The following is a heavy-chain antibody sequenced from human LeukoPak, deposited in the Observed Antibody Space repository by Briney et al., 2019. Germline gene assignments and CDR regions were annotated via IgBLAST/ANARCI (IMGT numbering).Heavy chain of an antibody. CDR1: GFSFSNYA. V-gene: IGHV3-23*01. Sequence: VHPGGSLRLSCVPSGFSFSNYAMSWVRQAPGKGLEWVSSISGSGGSTHYADSVKGRFTISRDKTKNTLYLQMNSLRAEDTAVYYCAKSSYYDASGYYRVYYFDYWGQGTLVTVSS. D-gene: IGHD3-22*01. CDR2: ISGSGGST. J-gene: IGHJ4*02. CDR3: AKSSYYDASGYYRVYYFDY.